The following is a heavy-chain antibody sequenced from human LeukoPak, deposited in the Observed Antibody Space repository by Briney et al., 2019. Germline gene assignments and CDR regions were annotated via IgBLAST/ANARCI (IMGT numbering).Heavy chain of an antibody. J-gene: IGHJ4*02. D-gene: IGHD3-3*01. CDR3: GREEDWDYDFWSGYSALGY. V-gene: IGHV3-48*01. CDR2: ISSSSRII. CDR1: GFTFSTYS. Sequence: GGSLRLSCAASGFTFSTYSMNWVRQAPGKGLEWVSYISSSSRIIYYADSVKGRFTISRDNAKNSLYLQMNSLRAEDTAVYYCGREEDWDYDFWSGYSALGYWGQGTLVTVSS.